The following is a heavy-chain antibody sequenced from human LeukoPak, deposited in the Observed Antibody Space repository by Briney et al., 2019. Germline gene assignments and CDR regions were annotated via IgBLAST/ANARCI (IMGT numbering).Heavy chain of an antibody. CDR3: AKDRYDFWSTYSSNPFDY. Sequence: GGSLRLSCAASKFTFSGYAMNWVRQASGKGLEWVSGISGSGGSTYYADSVKGRFTISRDNSKNTLYLQMNSLRAEDTAVYYCAKDRYDFWSTYSSNPFDYWGQGTLVTVSS. CDR2: ISGSGGST. D-gene: IGHD3-3*01. J-gene: IGHJ4*02. V-gene: IGHV3-23*01. CDR1: KFTFSGYA.